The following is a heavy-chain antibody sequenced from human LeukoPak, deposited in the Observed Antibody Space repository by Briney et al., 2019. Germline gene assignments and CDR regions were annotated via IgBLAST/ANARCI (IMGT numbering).Heavy chain of an antibody. V-gene: IGHV3-30-3*01. CDR3: ARGRGDTAPFWN. CDR2: ISYDGSNK. D-gene: IGHD5-18*01. CDR1: GFTFSSYA. Sequence: GGSLRLSCAAPGFTFSSYAMHWGPQAPGKGLDGVAVISYDGSNKYYADSVKGRFTISRDNSKNTLYLQLNSLRAEDTAVYYCARGRGDTAPFWNWGQGTLVSVSS. J-gene: IGHJ4*02.